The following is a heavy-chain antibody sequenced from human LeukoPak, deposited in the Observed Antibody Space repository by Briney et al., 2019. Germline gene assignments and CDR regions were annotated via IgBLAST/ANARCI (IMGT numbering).Heavy chain of an antibody. CDR2: LNPHSGVT. CDR3: ARELIGGQNCFDP. Sequence: GASVKVSCKASGYTFTDYFIHLVRQAPGQGLEWMGWLNPHSGVTKYAQKFQGRVTMTRDTSISTAYMDLSGLKSDDTAVYFCARELIGGQNCFDPWGQGTLVTVSS. D-gene: IGHD2/OR15-2a*01. J-gene: IGHJ5*02. CDR1: GYTFTDYF. V-gene: IGHV1-2*02.